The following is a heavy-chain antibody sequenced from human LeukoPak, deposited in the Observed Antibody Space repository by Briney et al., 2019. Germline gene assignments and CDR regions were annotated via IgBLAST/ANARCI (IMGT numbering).Heavy chain of an antibody. V-gene: IGHV1-69*04. Sequence: SEKVSCKASGGTFSSYAISWVRQAPGQGLEWMGRIIPILGIANYAQKFQGRVTITADKSTSTAYMELSSLRSEDTAVYYCASSRNYCSGGSCYDPWGQGTLVTVSS. CDR2: IIPILGIA. CDR3: ASSRNYCSGGSCYDP. D-gene: IGHD2-15*01. J-gene: IGHJ5*02. CDR1: GGTFSSYA.